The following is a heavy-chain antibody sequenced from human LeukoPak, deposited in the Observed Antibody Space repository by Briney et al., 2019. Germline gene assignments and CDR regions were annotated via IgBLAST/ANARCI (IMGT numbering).Heavy chain of an antibody. J-gene: IGHJ4*02. D-gene: IGHD7-27*01. CDR1: GYSISSGYY. Sequence: PSGTLSLTCSVSGYSISSGYYWGWIRQPPGKGLEWIGSTYQSGSTYYNPSLKSRVTISVDTSKNQFSLKLSSVTAADTAVYYCARLAWGRLDYWGQGTLVTVSS. CDR3: ARLAWGRLDY. V-gene: IGHV4-38-2*02. CDR2: TYQSGST.